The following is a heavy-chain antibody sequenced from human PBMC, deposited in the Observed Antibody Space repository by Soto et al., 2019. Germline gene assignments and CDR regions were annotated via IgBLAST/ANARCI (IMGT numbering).Heavy chain of an antibody. CDR1: GFTFSDYA. D-gene: IGHD6-25*01. CDR2: ISGGGGSS. CDR3: AKGSSVSIGRLNFDL. V-gene: IGHV3-23*01. J-gene: IGHJ2*01. Sequence: GGSLRLSCAASGFTFSDYAMNWVRQAPGKGLEWVSVISGGGGSSYFADSVKGRFTISRDNSKNTLYLQMNSLRAEDTAVYYCAKGSSVSIGRLNFDLWGRGTLVTVSS.